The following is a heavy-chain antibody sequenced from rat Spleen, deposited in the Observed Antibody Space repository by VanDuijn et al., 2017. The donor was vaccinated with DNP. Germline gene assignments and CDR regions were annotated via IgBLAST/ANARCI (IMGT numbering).Heavy chain of an antibody. J-gene: IGHJ4*01. D-gene: IGHD1-3*01. CDR3: ARDDGSYYFDY. CDR1: GFSLTSYN. V-gene: IGHV2-30*01. CDR2: ISAGGSR. Sequence: QVQLRESGPGLVQPSQTLSLTCTVSGFSLTSYNVHWIRQPTGKVLEWIAAISAGGSRYYNSGLKSRLSISRDTSKSQVFLKMNSLQTEDTATYYCARDDGSYYFDYWGQGTSVSVSS.